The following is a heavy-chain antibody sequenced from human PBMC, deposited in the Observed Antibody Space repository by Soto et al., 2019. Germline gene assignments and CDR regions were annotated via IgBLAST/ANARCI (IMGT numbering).Heavy chain of an antibody. Sequence: AGGSLXLSCAASGFXFSSYAMSWVRQAPGKGLEWVSAISGSGGSTYYADSVKGRFTISRDNSKNTLYLQMNSLRAEDTAVYYCVKETVAAAYVETSPFDFWGQGIQVTVS. CDR3: VKETVAAAYVETSPFDF. D-gene: IGHD2-15*01. CDR1: GFXFSSYA. V-gene: IGHV3-23*01. CDR2: ISGSGGST. J-gene: IGHJ4*02.